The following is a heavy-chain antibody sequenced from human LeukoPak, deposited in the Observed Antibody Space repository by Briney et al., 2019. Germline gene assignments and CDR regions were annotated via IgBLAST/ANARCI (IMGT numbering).Heavy chain of an antibody. CDR2: ISSSGGTI. V-gene: IGHV3-48*03. D-gene: IGHD3-16*02. J-gene: IGHJ5*02. Sequence: GGSLRLSCAASGFTFSSYEMNWVRQAPGKGLEWVSYISSSGGTIYYADSVKGRFTISRDNAKNSLYLQMNSLRAEDTAVYYCARDSLPYDYVWGSYRFFDPWGQGTLVTVSS. CDR3: ARDSLPYDYVWGSYRFFDP. CDR1: GFTFSSYE.